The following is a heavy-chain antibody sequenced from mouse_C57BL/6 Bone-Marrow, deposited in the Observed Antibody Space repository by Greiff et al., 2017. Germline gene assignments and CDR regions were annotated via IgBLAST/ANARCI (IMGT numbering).Heavy chain of an antibody. Sequence: DVMLVESGGGLVKPGGSLKLSCAASGFTFSDYGMHWVRQAPEKGLEWVAYISSGSSTIYYADTVKGRFTISRDNAKNTLFLQMTSLRSEDTAMYYCATSNILLDYWGQGTTLTVSS. J-gene: IGHJ2*01. D-gene: IGHD1-3*01. CDR3: ATSNILLDY. V-gene: IGHV5-17*01. CDR1: GFTFSDYG. CDR2: ISSGSSTI.